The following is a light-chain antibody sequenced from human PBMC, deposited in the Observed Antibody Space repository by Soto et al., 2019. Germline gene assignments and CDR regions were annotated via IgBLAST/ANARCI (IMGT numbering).Light chain of an antibody. CDR3: LRYYSGAYV. CDR2: DTS. V-gene: IGLV7-46*01. CDR1: TGAVTSGHY. Sequence: QAVVTQEPSLTVSPGGTVTLTCDSSTGAVTSGHYPYWFQQKPGQAPRTLIYDTSKRHSWTSARFSGSLVGGKAALTLSGAQPEDEAEYYCLRYYSGAYVFGTGTKVTVL. J-gene: IGLJ1*01.